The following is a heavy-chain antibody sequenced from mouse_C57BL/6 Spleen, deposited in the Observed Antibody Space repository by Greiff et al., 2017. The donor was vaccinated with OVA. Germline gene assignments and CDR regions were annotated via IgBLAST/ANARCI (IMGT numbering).Heavy chain of an antibody. D-gene: IGHD2-1*01. CDR2: IDPSDSYT. CDR3: AIGNGNYGY. Sequence: VKLQQPGAELVKPGASVKLSCKASGYTFTSYWMQWVKQRPGQGLEWIGEIDPSDSYTNYNQKFKGKATLTVDTSSSTAYMQLSSLTSEDSAVYYCAIGNGNYGYWGQGTTLTVSS. CDR1: GYTFTSYW. V-gene: IGHV1-50*01. J-gene: IGHJ2*01.